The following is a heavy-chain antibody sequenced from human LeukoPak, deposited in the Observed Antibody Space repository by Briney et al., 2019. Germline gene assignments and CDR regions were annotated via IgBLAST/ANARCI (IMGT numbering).Heavy chain of an antibody. CDR3: ARTSGERDNWFVP. CDR2: ISSGGNTI. V-gene: IGHV3-48*03. Sequence: PGGSQRLSCAASGFTFSSFEMNWVRQAPGKGLEWVSYISSGGNTIYYAHSVRGRFTISRDNAKNSLYLQMNSLRAEDTAVYYCARTSGERDNWFVPWGQGTLVTVSS. J-gene: IGHJ5*02. D-gene: IGHD4-17*01. CDR1: GFTFSSFE.